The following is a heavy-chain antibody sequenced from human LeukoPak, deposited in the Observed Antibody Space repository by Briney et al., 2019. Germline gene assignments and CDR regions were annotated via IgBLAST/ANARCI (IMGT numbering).Heavy chain of an antibody. CDR3: ANHLACGSTSCPPFDY. V-gene: IGHV3-21*01. CDR1: GFTFSSYT. J-gene: IGHJ4*02. Sequence: GGSLRLSCAASGFTFSSYTMSWVRQAPGKGLEWVSSISDDSNYIYYADSVEGRFTISRDNAKNSLYLQMNSLRAEDTAVYYCANHLACGSTSCPPFDYWGQGTLVTVSS. D-gene: IGHD2-2*01. CDR2: ISDDSNYI.